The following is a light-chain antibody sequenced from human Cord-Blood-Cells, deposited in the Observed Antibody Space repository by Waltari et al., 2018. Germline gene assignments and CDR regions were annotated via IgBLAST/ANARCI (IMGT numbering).Light chain of an antibody. CDR1: QSISSW. V-gene: IGKV1-5*03. Sequence: DIQMTQSPSTLSASVGDRVTITCRASQSISSWLAWYQQKPGKAPKLLIYKGSSLESGVPSRVSGSGSGTEFTLTISSLQPDDFATYYCQQYNSYSHTFGQGTKLEIK. CDR2: KGS. CDR3: QQYNSYSHT. J-gene: IGKJ2*01.